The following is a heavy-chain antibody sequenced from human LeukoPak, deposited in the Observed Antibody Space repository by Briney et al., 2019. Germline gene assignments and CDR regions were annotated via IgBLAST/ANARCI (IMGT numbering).Heavy chain of an antibody. CDR1: GGSISSYY. Sequence: SETLSLTCTVSGGSISSYYWSWIRQPPGKGLEWIGYIYYSGSTNYNPSLKSRVTISVDTSKNQFSLKLSSVTAADTAVYYCARDGLYDSSGYYYAPHAFDIWGQGTTVTVSS. D-gene: IGHD3-22*01. V-gene: IGHV4-59*01. CDR3: ARDGLYDSSGYYYAPHAFDI. J-gene: IGHJ3*02. CDR2: IYYSGST.